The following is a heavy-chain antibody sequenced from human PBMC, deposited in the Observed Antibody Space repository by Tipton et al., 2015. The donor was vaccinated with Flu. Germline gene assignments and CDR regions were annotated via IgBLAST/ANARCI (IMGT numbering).Heavy chain of an antibody. V-gene: IGHV4-31*01. J-gene: IGHJ4*02. CDR1: GGSLNSGAYY. CDR2: IYHSGNT. D-gene: IGHD2-15*01. Sequence: TLSLTCTVSGGSLNSGAYYWTWIRQHPGKDLVWIGSIYHSGNTYYNPYLRSLVTLSIDTSMNQFSLNLTSVTAADTAVYYCAMARFCSGGSCRFEYWGQGTLVTVS. CDR3: AMARFCSGGSCRFEY.